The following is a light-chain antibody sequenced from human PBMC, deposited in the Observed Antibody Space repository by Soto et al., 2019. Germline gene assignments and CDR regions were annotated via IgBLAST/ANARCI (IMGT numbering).Light chain of an antibody. CDR3: SSYAGSYTFVV. V-gene: IGLV2-11*01. Sequence: QSALTQPRSVSGSPGQSVTISCTGTSSDVGAYDYVSWYQQDPGKAPKVLIYGVSERPSGVPDRFSGSKSDNTASLTISGLQAEDEADYYCSSYAGSYTFVVFGGGTKLTVL. J-gene: IGLJ2*01. CDR2: GVS. CDR1: SSDVGAYDY.